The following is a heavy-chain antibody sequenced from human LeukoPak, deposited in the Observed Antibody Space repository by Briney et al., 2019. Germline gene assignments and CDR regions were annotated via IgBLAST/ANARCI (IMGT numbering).Heavy chain of an antibody. Sequence: ASVKVSCKASGYTFTSYGISWVRQAPGQGLEWMGWISAYNGNTNCAQKLQGRVTMTTDTSTSTAYMELRSLRSDDTAVYYCARASGSGWLINYFDYWGQGTLVTVSS. V-gene: IGHV1-18*01. J-gene: IGHJ4*02. CDR1: GYTFTSYG. CDR2: ISAYNGNT. CDR3: ARASGSGWLINYFDY. D-gene: IGHD3-9*01.